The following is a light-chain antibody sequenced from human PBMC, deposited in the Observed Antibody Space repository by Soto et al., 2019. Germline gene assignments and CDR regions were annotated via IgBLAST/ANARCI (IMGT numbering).Light chain of an antibody. CDR1: QSVSSSY. V-gene: IGKV3-20*01. J-gene: IGKJ1*01. CDR3: QQYGSYPQT. CDR2: GAS. Sequence: EIVLTQSPGTLSLSLGERATISCRASQSVSSSYSAWYQQKPGHAPRLLIYGASSRDTGIPDRFSGSGSGTDFTLTISRLEPEDFAVYYCQQYGSYPQTFGQGTKVEIK.